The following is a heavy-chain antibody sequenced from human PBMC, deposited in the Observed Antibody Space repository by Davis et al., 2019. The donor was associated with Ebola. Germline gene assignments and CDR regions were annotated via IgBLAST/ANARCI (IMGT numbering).Heavy chain of an antibody. CDR3: ARDPTYCSSTSCYGKHMDV. V-gene: IGHV1-18*01. Sequence: ASVTVSCKASGYTFTSYGISWVRQAPGQGLEWMGWISAYNGNTNYAQKLQGRVTMTTDTSTSTAYMELRSLRSDDTAVYYCARDPTYCSSTSCYGKHMDVWGQGTTVTVSS. CDR1: GYTFTSYG. J-gene: IGHJ6*02. CDR2: ISAYNGNT. D-gene: IGHD2-2*01.